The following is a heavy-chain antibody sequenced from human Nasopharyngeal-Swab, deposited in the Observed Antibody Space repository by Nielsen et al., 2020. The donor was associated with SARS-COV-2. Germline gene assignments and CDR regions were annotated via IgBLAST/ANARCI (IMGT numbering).Heavy chain of an antibody. D-gene: IGHD6-19*01. Sequence: WIRQPPGKGPEWVSGISWNSGSIGYADSVKGRFTISRDNAKNSLYLQMNSLRAEDTALYYCAKGRSGWSYYGMDVWGQGTTVTVSS. CDR2: ISWNSGSI. J-gene: IGHJ6*02. CDR3: AKGRSGWSYYGMDV. V-gene: IGHV3-9*01.